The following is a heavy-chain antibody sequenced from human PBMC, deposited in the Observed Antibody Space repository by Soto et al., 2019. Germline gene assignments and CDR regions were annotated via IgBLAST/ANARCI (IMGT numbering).Heavy chain of an antibody. CDR3: ARATGVNYNYYGMDV. J-gene: IGHJ6*02. V-gene: IGHV1-2*02. CDR1: GYTFTGYY. CDR2: INPNSGGS. Sequence: QVQLVQSGAEVKKPGASVKVSCKASGYTFTGYYMHWVRQAPGQGLEWMGWINPNSGGSNYAQKFQGRVTMTRDTSISTVYMELSRLRSDDTAVYYCARATGVNYNYYGMDVWGQRTTVTVSS. D-gene: IGHD3-10*01.